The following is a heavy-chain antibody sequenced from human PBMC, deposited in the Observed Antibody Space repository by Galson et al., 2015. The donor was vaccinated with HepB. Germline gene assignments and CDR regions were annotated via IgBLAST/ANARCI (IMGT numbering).Heavy chain of an antibody. CDR2: ISYDGSNK. D-gene: IGHD6-19*01. V-gene: IGHV3-30-3*01. J-gene: IGHJ4*02. CDR3: ARDYPRMGQWLVRGFDY. CDR1: GFTFSSYA. Sequence: SLRLSCAASGFTFSSYAMHWVRQAPGKGLEWVAVISYDGSNKYYADSVKGRFTISRDNSKNTLYLQMNSLRAEDTAVYYCARDYPRMGQWLVRGFDYWGQGTLVTVSS.